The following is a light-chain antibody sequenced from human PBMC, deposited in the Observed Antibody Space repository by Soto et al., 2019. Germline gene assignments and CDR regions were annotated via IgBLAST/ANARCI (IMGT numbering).Light chain of an antibody. CDR2: WAS. J-gene: IGKJ1*01. CDR3: QQYYTTPWT. CDR1: QSVLYSSNNKNY. Sequence: IVMTQSPDSLVVSLGERATINCKSSQSVLYSSNNKNYLAWYQQKPGQPPKALIYWASTRESGVPDRFSGSGSRTDFTLTISSLQAEDVAVYYCQQYYTTPWTFGQGTKVDIK. V-gene: IGKV4-1*01.